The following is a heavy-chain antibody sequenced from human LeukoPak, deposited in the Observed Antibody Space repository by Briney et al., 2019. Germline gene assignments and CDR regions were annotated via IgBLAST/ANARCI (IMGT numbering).Heavy chain of an antibody. D-gene: IGHD3-22*01. J-gene: IGHJ6*03. CDR3: ARAPLTRYWYESSFDHDTFYYYMDV. Sequence: GGSLRLSCAASGFRFDDYGMTWVRQAPGKGLEWVSGINWKGIRTGYADSVKGRFTISRDNAKNSLYLQMNSLRAEDTAFYYCARAPLTRYWYESSFDHDTFYYYMDVWGKGTTVTISS. V-gene: IGHV3-20*04. CDR2: INWKGIRT. CDR1: GFRFDDYG.